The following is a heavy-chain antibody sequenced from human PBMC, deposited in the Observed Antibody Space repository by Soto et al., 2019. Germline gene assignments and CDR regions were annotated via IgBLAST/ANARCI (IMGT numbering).Heavy chain of an antibody. Sequence: QVQLVQSGAEVKKPGSSVKVSCKASGGTFSSYAISWVRQAPGQGLEWMGGIIPIFGTANYAQKFQGRVTITADEYTSTAYMELSSLRSEDTAVYYCARGRRYSSSSRSYYYYGMDVWGQGTTVTVSS. CDR1: GGTFSSYA. CDR3: ARGRRYSSSSRSYYYYGMDV. D-gene: IGHD6-6*01. CDR2: IIPIFGTA. V-gene: IGHV1-69*01. J-gene: IGHJ6*02.